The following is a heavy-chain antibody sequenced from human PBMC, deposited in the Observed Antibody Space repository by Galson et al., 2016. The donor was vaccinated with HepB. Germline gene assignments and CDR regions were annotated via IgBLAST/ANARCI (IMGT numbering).Heavy chain of an antibody. CDR2: IGTVGDT. J-gene: IGHJ6*02. CDR1: GFIFSTYD. D-gene: IGHD1-26*01. V-gene: IGHV3-13*04. Sequence: SLRLSCAASGFIFSTYDMHWVRQPTGKGLEWVSAIGTVGDTHYPDSVKGRLTISRENAKTSLYLQMNSLRAGDTAVYYCVRGKALWELPPYYGMNVWGQGTTVIVSS. CDR3: VRGKALWELPPYYGMNV.